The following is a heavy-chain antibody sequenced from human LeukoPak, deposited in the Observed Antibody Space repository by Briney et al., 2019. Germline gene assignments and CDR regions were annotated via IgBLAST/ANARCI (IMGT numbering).Heavy chain of an antibody. CDR2: ISSSSSYI. D-gene: IGHD5-24*01. J-gene: IGHJ6*03. CDR3: AREDGDGYNYRWDYYYYYMDV. Sequence: GGSLRLSCAASGFTFSSYSMNWVRQAPGKGLEWVSSISSSSSYIYYADSVKGRFTISRDNAKNSLYLQMNSLRAEDTAVYYCAREDGDGYNYRWDYYYYYMDVWGKGTTVTISS. CDR1: GFTFSSYS. V-gene: IGHV3-21*01.